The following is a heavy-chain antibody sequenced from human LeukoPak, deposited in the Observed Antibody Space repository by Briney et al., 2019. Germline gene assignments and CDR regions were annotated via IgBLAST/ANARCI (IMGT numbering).Heavy chain of an antibody. D-gene: IGHD5-12*01. CDR2: IYYSGST. CDR1: GCSISSYY. Sequence: SETLSLTCTVSGCSISSYYLSWTRQPPGKGLEWIGYIYYSGSTNYNPSLKSRVTISVDTSKNQFSLKLSSVTAADTAVYYCASGWLFFDYWGQGTLVTVSS. CDR3: ASGWLFFDY. V-gene: IGHV4-59*01. J-gene: IGHJ4*02.